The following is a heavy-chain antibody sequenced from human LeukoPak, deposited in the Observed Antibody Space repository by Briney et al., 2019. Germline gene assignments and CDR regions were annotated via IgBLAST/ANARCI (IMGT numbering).Heavy chain of an antibody. V-gene: IGHV4-30-4*08. Sequence: PSETLSLTCTVSGGSINSADHYWSWIRQPPGKGLEWVGYIFSTGSTYYNPSLQSRLTISLDKSTNQFFLKLTSVTAADTAVYYCARDRGGWLRPYFDSWGQGTLVTASS. J-gene: IGHJ4*02. D-gene: IGHD5-12*01. CDR1: GGSINSADHY. CDR3: ARDRGGWLRPYFDS. CDR2: IFSTGST.